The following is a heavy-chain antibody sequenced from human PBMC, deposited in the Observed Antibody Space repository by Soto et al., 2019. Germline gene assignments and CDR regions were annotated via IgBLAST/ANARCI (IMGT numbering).Heavy chain of an antibody. D-gene: IGHD3-10*01. V-gene: IGHV3-74*01. CDR3: ARRRFGEFEYSDI. CDR1: GFTFSSYW. CDR2: INSDGSST. J-gene: IGHJ3*02. Sequence: GGSLRLSCAASGFTFSSYWMHWVRQAPGKGLVWVSRINSDGSSTSYADSVKGRFTISRDNAKNTLYLQMNSLRAEDTAVYYCARRRFGEFEYSDIWGHGTMVTVS.